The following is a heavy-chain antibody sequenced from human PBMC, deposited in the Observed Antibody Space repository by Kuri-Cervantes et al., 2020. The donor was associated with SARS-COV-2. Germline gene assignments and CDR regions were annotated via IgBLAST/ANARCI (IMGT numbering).Heavy chain of an antibody. Sequence: GESLKISCAASGFTFSNYAMHWVRQAPGKGLEWIAVILHDGGRKYYADSVKGRFTISRDNAKNSLYLQMSSLRAEDTAVYYCARDLRLGKSLDYWGQGTLVTVSS. V-gene: IGHV3-30*04. D-gene: IGHD7-27*01. CDR3: ARDLRLGKSLDY. CDR1: GFTFSNYA. CDR2: ILHDGGRK. J-gene: IGHJ4*02.